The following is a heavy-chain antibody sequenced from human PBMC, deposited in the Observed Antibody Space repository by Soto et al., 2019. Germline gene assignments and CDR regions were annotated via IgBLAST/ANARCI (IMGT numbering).Heavy chain of an antibody. CDR3: ARDRRWGVRGDSLGF. CDR2: ITSSSIYI. CDR1: GFTFSSHS. V-gene: IGHV3-21*01. J-gene: IGHJ4*02. Sequence: EVQLVESGGGLVKPGGSLRLSCAASGFTFSSHSMNWVRQAPGKGLEWVSSITSSSIYIYYADSVKGRFTISRDNAKNSLYLQMNSLRTEDTAVYFCARDRRWGVRGDSLGFWGQVSQVIVSS. D-gene: IGHD3-10*01.